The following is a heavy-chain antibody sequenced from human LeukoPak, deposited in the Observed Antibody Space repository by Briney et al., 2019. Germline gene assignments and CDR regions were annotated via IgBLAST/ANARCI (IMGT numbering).Heavy chain of an antibody. CDR2: IYHSGST. CDR3: ARGPRERYGSGRWNHLDY. Sequence: PSGTLSLTCAVSGGSISSGGYSWSWIRQPPGKGLEWIGYIYHSGSTYYNPSLKSRVTISVDRSKNQFSLKLSSVTAADTAVYYCARGPRERYGSGRWNHLDYWGQGTLVTVSS. CDR1: GGSISSGGYS. D-gene: IGHD3-10*01. V-gene: IGHV4-30-2*01. J-gene: IGHJ4*02.